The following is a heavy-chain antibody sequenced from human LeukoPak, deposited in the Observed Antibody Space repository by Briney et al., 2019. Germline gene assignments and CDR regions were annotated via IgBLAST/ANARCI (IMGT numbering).Heavy chain of an antibody. V-gene: IGHV1-2*04. D-gene: IGHD6-13*01. CDR3: ARERAAAGTNWFDP. J-gene: IGHJ5*02. CDR1: GYTFTGYY. CDR2: INPNSGGT. Sequence: GASVKVSCKASGYTFTGYYMHWVRQAPGQGLEWMGWINPNSGGTNYAQKFQGWATMTRDTSISTAYMELSRLRSDDTAVYYCARERAAAGTNWFDPWGQGTLVTVSS.